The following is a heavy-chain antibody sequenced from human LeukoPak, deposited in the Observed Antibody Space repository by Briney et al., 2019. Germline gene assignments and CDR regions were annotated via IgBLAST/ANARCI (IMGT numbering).Heavy chain of an antibody. V-gene: IGHV1-18*01. CDR3: ARAAPGSKLALRVATNDY. CDR2: ISAYNGNT. D-gene: IGHD5-12*01. Sequence: ASVTVSCKASGYTFTSYGISWVRQASGQGLEWMGWISAYNGNTNYAQKLQGRVTMTTDTSTSTAYMELRSLRSDDTAVYYCARAAPGSKLALRVATNDYWGQGTLVTVSS. CDR1: GYTFTSYG. J-gene: IGHJ4*02.